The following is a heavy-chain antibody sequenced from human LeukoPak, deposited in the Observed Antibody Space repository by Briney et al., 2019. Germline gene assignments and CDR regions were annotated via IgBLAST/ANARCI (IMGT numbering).Heavy chain of an antibody. J-gene: IGHJ4*01. V-gene: IGHV4-59*01. D-gene: IGHD2-21*02. CDR2: IYYSGST. CDR1: GGSISSYY. Sequence: SETLSLTCTVSGGSISSYYWNWIRQPPGKGLEWIGNIYYSGSTNYNPSLKSRVTISVDTSKNQFSLRLTSVTAADAAVYYCAKHLAYCGGDCYSFDFWVQGALVTVSS. CDR3: AKHLAYCGGDCYSFDF.